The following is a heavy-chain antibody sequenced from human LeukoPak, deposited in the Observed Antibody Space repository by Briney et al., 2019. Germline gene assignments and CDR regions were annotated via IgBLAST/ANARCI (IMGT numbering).Heavy chain of an antibody. CDR1: GFISNHYG. CDR3: AKGSSGYFFDL. D-gene: IGHD3-22*01. V-gene: IGHV3-23*01. J-gene: IGHJ4*02. Sequence: GGSLRLSCAASGFISNHYGLVWVRQAPGKGLEWVSAISNDGGGTTYADFVKGRFTISRDNSKNTLFLQMDSLRAEDTALYYCAKGSSGYFFDLWGQGTLVTVSS. CDR2: ISNDGGGT.